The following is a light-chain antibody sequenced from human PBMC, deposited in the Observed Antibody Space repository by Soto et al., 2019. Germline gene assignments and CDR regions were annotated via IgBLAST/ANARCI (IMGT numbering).Light chain of an antibody. Sequence: QSVLTQPPSTSGTPGQTVTISCSGSSSNIGSNTVNWYQQVPGTTPTLLIYSNDQRPSGVPDRFSGSESGTSASLAISGLQSEDEADYYCASWDDSLTGWVFGGGTKVTVL. CDR2: SND. CDR1: SSNIGSNT. V-gene: IGLV1-44*01. CDR3: ASWDDSLTGWV. J-gene: IGLJ3*02.